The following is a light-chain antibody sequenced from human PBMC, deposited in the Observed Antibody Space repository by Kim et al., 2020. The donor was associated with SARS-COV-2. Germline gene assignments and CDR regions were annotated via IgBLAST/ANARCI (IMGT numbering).Light chain of an antibody. CDR2: GAS. CDR1: QSVDNRY. Sequence: EIVVTQSPGTLSLSPGGRATLSCRVSQSVDNRYLAWYQQKHGQGPRLLISGASSRATGISDRFSGSGSRTDFTLTISRLEPEDSAVYYCQQYDISPYNFGQGTKLEI. V-gene: IGKV3-20*01. J-gene: IGKJ2*01. CDR3: QQYDISPYN.